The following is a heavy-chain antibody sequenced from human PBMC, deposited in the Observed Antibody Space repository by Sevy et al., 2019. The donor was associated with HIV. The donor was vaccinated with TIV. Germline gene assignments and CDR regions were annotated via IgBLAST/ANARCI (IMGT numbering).Heavy chain of an antibody. Sequence: GGSLRLSCAASGFTFSNYWMNWVRQAQGKGLEWVATISKAGSEKYYVDSVKGRFTISRDNAKNSLSLQMNNLRAEDTAVYYCASDDCNSISCYGGYCHGTDFWGQGTTVTVSS. J-gene: IGHJ6*01. CDR3: ASDDCNSISCYGGYCHGTDF. D-gene: IGHD2-2*01. CDR1: GFTFSNYW. CDR2: ISKAGSEK. V-gene: IGHV3-7*01.